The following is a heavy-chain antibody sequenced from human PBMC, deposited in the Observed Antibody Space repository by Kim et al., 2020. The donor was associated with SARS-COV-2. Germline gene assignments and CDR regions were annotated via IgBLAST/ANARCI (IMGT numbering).Heavy chain of an antibody. CDR2: ISYDGSNK. D-gene: IGHD3-10*01. CDR3: AKESGSGSYYAWTYYYYGMDV. Sequence: GGSLRLSCAASGFTFSSYGMHWVRQAPGKGLEWVAVISYDGSNKYYADSVKGRFTISRDNSKNTLYLQMNSLRAEDTAVYYCAKESGSGSYYAWTYYYYGMDVWARETAVTVSS. CDR1: GFTFSSYG. J-gene: IGHJ6*02. V-gene: IGHV3-30*18.